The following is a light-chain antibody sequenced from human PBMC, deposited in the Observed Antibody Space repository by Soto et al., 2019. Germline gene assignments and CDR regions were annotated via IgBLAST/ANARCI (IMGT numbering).Light chain of an antibody. CDR2: AAS. J-gene: IGKJ2*01. CDR3: QQTYGPSYT. V-gene: IGKV1-39*01. CDR1: QSVNRF. Sequence: DIQMTQSPSSLSASLGDRVTITCRASQSVNRFLNWYQQQPGRAPKVLIYAASSLQSGVPSRFSGNGSGTDFTLTITSLQPEDSATYFCQQTYGPSYTFAQGTRLEIK.